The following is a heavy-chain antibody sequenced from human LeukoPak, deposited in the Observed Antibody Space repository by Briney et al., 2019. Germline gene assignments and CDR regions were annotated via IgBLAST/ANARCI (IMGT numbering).Heavy chain of an antibody. Sequence: PGGSLRLSCAASGFTFNTYGMSWVRRAPGKGLEWVSSISSSSSYIYYADSVEGRFTISRDNAKNSLYLQMNSPRAEDTTVYYCARQINEGSGSSIYWGQGTLVTVSS. CDR3: ARQINEGSGSSIY. J-gene: IGHJ4*02. CDR2: ISSSSSYI. D-gene: IGHD3-10*01. CDR1: GFTFNTYG. V-gene: IGHV3-21*01.